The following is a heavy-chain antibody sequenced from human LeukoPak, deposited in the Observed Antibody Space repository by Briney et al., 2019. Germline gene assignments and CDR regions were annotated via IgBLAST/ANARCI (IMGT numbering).Heavy chain of an antibody. Sequence: SETLSLTCAVYGGSFSGYYWSWIRQPPGKGLEWIGEINHSGSTNYNPSLKSRVTISVDTSKNQFSLKLSSVTAADTAVYYCASPYAPLGYGMDVWGQGTTVTVSS. CDR1: GGSFSGYY. CDR3: ASPYAPLGYGMDV. V-gene: IGHV4-34*01. D-gene: IGHD2-2*01. J-gene: IGHJ6*02. CDR2: INHSGST.